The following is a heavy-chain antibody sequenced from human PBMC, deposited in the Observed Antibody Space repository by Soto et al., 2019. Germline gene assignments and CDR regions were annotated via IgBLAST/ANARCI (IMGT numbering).Heavy chain of an antibody. D-gene: IGHD4-17*01. CDR2: IYHSGST. V-gene: IGHV4-30-2*01. Sequence: PSETLSLTCTVAGGSISGSYWSWIRQPPGKGLEWIGYIYHSGSTYYNPSLKSRVTISVDRSKNQFSLKLSSVTAADTAVYYCARAHYGNYGYGMHVRGQGTTVTVS. CDR3: ARAHYGNYGYGMHV. CDR1: GGSISGSY. J-gene: IGHJ6*02.